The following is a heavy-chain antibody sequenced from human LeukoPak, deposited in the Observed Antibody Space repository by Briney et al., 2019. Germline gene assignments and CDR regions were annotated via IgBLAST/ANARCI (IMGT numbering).Heavy chain of an antibody. D-gene: IGHD3-22*01. V-gene: IGHV3-23*01. CDR1: GFTFSSYA. J-gene: IGHJ4*02. Sequence: GGSLRLSCAASGFTFSSYAMSWVRQAPGKGLEWVSAISGSGGSTYYADSVKGRFTNSRDNSKNTLYLQMNSLRAEDTAVYYCAKDFEPFKYYYDSSGYPAFDYWGQGTLVTVSS. CDR2: ISGSGGST. CDR3: AKDFEPFKYYYDSSGYPAFDY.